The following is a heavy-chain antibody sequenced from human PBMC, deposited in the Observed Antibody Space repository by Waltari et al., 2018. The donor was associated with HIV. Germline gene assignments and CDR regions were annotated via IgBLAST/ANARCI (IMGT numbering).Heavy chain of an antibody. CDR2: IWYDGSNK. Sequence: QVQLVESGGGVVQPGRSLRLSCAASGFTFKNYGMHWVRQAPGQGLEWVAVIWYDGSNKYYADSVKGRVTISRDNSKNRLYLQMNSLRAEDTAVYYCARDRGGSSSLVLDSWGQGTLVTVSS. D-gene: IGHD6-6*01. J-gene: IGHJ4*02. CDR3: ARDRGGSSSLVLDS. CDR1: GFTFKNYG. V-gene: IGHV3-33*01.